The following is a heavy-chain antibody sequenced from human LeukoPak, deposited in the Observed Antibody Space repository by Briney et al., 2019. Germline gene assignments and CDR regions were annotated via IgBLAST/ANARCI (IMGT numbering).Heavy chain of an antibody. Sequence: KSSETLSLTCTVSGGSISSSSYYWSWIRQPAGKELEWIGRIYTVGSTNYNPSLKSRVTISVDTTKNQFFLKLTSVTAADTAVYYCARRTHLWYFDLWGRGTLVTVSS. CDR2: IYTVGST. CDR1: GGSISSSSYY. D-gene: IGHD1-1*01. J-gene: IGHJ2*01. V-gene: IGHV4-61*02. CDR3: ARRTHLWYFDL.